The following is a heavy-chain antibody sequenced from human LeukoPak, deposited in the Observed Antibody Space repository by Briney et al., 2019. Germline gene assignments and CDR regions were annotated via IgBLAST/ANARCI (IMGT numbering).Heavy chain of an antibody. J-gene: IGHJ4*02. Sequence: PSETLSLTCTVSGGSLNNYYWSWIPQPPGKGLEWIGYIYYSGSTNYNPSLKSRVTISVATSRPRFSLKVNSVSAADTAVYFCARGGWSYDYWGQGTLVTVSS. CDR3: ARGGWSYDY. V-gene: IGHV4-59*01. CDR2: IYYSGST. CDR1: GGSLNNYY. D-gene: IGHD6-19*01.